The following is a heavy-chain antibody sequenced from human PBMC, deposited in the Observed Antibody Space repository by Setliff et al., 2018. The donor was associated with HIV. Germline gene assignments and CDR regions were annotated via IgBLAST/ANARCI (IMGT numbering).Heavy chain of an antibody. CDR2: IYFTGTT. J-gene: IGHJ4*02. Sequence: SETLSLTCTVSGGSISSGSYYWGWIRQPPGKGLEWIGSIYFTGTTYYNRSLKSRFTVSRDNAKMSLYLQMNSLRAEDTAVYYCTRTYCSNLSCYDDYWGQGTLVTVSS. CDR1: GGSISSGSYY. D-gene: IGHD2-2*01. CDR3: TRTYCSNLSCYDDY. V-gene: IGHV4-39*01.